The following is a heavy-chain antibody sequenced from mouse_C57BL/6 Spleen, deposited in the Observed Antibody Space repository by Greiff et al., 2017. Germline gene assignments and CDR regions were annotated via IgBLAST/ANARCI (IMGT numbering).Heavy chain of an antibody. V-gene: IGHV1-26*01. CDR2: INPNNGGT. CDR3: ARGEYYYAMDY. CDR1: GYTFTDYY. Sequence: VQLQQSGPELVKPGASVKISCKASGYTFTDYYMNWVKQSHGKSLEWIGAINPNNGGTSYNQKFKGKATLTVDKSASTAYMELRSLTSEDSAVYYCARGEYYYAMDYWGQGTSVTVSS. J-gene: IGHJ4*01.